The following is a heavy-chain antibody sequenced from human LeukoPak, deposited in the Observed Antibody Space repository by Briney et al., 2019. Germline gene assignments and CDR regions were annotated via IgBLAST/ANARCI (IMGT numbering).Heavy chain of an antibody. Sequence: GGSLRLSCAASGFTFSNYAMSWVRQAPGKGLEWVSSISGSGDSTYYGDSVKGRFTISRDNSKNTLYLQMNSLRAEDTAVYYCARDARYQLLFGLFDYWGQGTLVTVSS. CDR1: GFTFSNYA. J-gene: IGHJ4*02. D-gene: IGHD2-2*01. CDR3: ARDARYQLLFGLFDY. CDR2: ISGSGDST. V-gene: IGHV3-23*01.